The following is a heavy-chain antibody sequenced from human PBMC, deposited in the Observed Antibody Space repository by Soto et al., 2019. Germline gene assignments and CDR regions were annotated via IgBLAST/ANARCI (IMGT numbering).Heavy chain of an antibody. Sequence: ASVKISCKASGFTFTSSAVQWVRQARGQRLEWIGWIVVGSGNTNYAQKFQERVTITRDMSTSTAYMELSSLRSEDTAVYYCAADPLYYYDSSGHYAFDIWGKGTMVTVS. D-gene: IGHD3-22*01. J-gene: IGHJ3*02. CDR3: AADPLYYYDSSGHYAFDI. CDR1: GFTFTSSA. V-gene: IGHV1-58*01. CDR2: IVVGSGNT.